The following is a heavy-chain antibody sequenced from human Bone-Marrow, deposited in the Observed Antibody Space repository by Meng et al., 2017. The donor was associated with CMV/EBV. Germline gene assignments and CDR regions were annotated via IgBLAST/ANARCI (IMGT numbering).Heavy chain of an antibody. D-gene: IGHD6-13*01. Sequence: SETLSLTCTVSGDSISNYYWSWIRQPPGKGLEWIGYIYYKGNTNYNPSLKSRVTMSEDTSKNQFSLKLSSVTAAETAVYYCARDRIAAAGTHYYYYGMDVWGQGTTVTVSS. CDR3: ARDRIAAAGTHYYYYGMDV. CDR2: IYYKGNT. CDR1: GDSISNYY. J-gene: IGHJ6*02. V-gene: IGHV4-59*12.